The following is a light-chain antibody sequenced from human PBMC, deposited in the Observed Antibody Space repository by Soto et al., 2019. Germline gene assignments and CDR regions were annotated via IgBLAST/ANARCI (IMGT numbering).Light chain of an antibody. J-gene: IGLJ2*01. CDR3: SSYTSGTTLE. CDR1: SSDIGGYNY. Sequence: QSVLTQPASVSGSPGQSITISCTGSSSDIGGYNYVSWYQQHPGKAPKPVISDVSNRPSGVSNRFSGSKSGNTASLSISGLQAEDEAIYYCSSYTSGTTLEFGGGTKLTVL. V-gene: IGLV2-14*03. CDR2: DVS.